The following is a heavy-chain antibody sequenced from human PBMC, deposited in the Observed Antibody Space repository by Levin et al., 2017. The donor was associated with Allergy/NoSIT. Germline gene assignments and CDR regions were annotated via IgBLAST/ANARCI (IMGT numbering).Heavy chain of an antibody. CDR3: ARDSSPWELLRRGDAFDI. Sequence: PSETLSLTCAVSGGSISSSNWWSWVRQPPGKGLEWIGEIYHSGSTNYNPSLKSRVTISVDKSKNQFSLKLSSVTAADTAVYYCARDSSPWELLRRGDAFDIWGQGTMVTVSS. CDR2: IYHSGST. D-gene: IGHD1-26*01. J-gene: IGHJ3*02. CDR1: GGSISSSNW. V-gene: IGHV4-4*02.